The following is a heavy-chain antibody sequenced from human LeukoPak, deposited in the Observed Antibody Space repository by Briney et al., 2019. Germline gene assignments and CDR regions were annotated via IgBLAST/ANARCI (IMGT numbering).Heavy chain of an antibody. V-gene: IGHV3-48*03. D-gene: IGHD6-19*01. Sequence: PGGSLRLSCAVSGFPFSVYEINWVRQAPGKGLEWVSNIGSSGTTRYYADSVKGRFSISRDNAENSLYLQMNSLSVEDTGIYYCALLAVASDFDYWGQGALVTVSS. CDR1: GFPFSVYE. CDR2: IGSSGTTR. CDR3: ALLAVASDFDY. J-gene: IGHJ4*02.